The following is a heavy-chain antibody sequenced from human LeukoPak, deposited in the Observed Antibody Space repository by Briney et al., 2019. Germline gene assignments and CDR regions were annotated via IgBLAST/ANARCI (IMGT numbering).Heavy chain of an antibody. J-gene: IGHJ3*02. Sequence: TGGSLRLSCAASGFTFNNYAMAWVRQAPGKGLGWVSGISGCGGSTYYADSVKGRFTISRDNSKNTLYLQMNSLRAEDTALYSCARDTVVPTAGNAFDIWGQGTMVTVSS. D-gene: IGHD2-2*01. CDR1: GFTFNNYA. V-gene: IGHV3-23*01. CDR2: ISGCGGST. CDR3: ARDTVVPTAGNAFDI.